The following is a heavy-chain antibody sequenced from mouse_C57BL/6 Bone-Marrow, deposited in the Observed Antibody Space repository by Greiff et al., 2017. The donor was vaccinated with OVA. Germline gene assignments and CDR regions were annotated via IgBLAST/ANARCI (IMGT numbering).Heavy chain of an antibody. CDR3: ARHGDYYGSSPGYFDV. CDR2: FYPGSGRI. CDR1: GYTFTEYT. J-gene: IGHJ1*03. V-gene: IGHV1-62-2*01. D-gene: IGHD1-1*01. Sequence: QVQLQQSGAELVKPGASVKLSCKASGYTFTEYTIHWVKQRSGQGLEWIGWFYPGSGRIKYNEKLKDKATLTADKYSSTVYMELSRLTSEDSAVYFCARHGDYYGSSPGYFDVWGTGTTVTVSS.